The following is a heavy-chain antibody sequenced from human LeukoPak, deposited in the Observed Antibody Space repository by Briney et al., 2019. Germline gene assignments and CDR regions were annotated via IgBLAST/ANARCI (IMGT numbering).Heavy chain of an antibody. Sequence: SETLSLTCTVSGGSISSSSYYWGWIRQPPGKGLEWIGSIYYSGSTYYNPSLKSRVTISVDTSKNQFSLKLSSVTAADTAVYYCARVVVADTYVWGSYRPFYYYYGMDVWGQGTTVTVSS. CDR2: IYYSGST. CDR1: GGSISSSSYY. D-gene: IGHD3-16*02. J-gene: IGHJ6*02. V-gene: IGHV4-39*07. CDR3: ARVVVADTYVWGSYRPFYYYYGMDV.